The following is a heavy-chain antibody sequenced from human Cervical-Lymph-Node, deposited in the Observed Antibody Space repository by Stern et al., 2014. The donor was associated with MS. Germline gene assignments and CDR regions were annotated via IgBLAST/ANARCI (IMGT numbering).Heavy chain of an antibody. CDR3: ARGSGDNWFGP. D-gene: IGHD3-10*01. CDR1: GG. Sequence: QVQLVQSGAEVKKPGSSMKVSCKSSGGVSWVRQAPGQGLEWMGGVIPFVGSSTYAQKFQGRVTITADTSTNTTYLHLSRLTSADTAIYYCARGSGDNWFGPWGQGTLVTVSS. V-gene: IGHV1-69*06. J-gene: IGHJ5*02. CDR2: VIPFVGSS.